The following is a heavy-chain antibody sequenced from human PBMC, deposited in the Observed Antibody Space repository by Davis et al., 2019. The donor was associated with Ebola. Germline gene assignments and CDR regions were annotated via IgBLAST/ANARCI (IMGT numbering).Heavy chain of an antibody. J-gene: IGHJ3*02. CDR2: ISYDGSNK. V-gene: IGHV3-30-3*01. D-gene: IGHD1-26*01. Sequence: GSLRLSCAASGFTFSSYAMHWVRQAPGKGLEWVAVISYDGSNKYYADSVKGRFTISRDNSKNTVYLQMNSLRAEDTAVYYCAKDTSNIWFDIWGQGTNVTVSS. CDR1: GFTFSSYA. CDR3: AKDTSNIWFDI.